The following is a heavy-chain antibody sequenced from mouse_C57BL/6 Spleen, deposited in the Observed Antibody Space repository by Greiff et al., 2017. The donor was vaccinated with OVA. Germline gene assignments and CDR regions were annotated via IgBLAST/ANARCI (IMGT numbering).Heavy chain of an antibody. CDR2: ISYSGST. Sequence: VQLKESGPGLAKPSQSLSLTCSVTGYSITSDYWNWIRQFPGNKLEYMGYISYSGSTYYNPSLNSRISITPDTSKNQHYLRLNSVATEDTATYYCARFGGSDWYFDVWGTGTTVTVSS. J-gene: IGHJ1*03. CDR1: GYSITSDY. CDR3: ARFGGSDWYFDV. V-gene: IGHV3-8*01.